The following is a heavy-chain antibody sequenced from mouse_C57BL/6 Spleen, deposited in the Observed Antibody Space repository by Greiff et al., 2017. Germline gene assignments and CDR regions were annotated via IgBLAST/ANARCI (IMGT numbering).Heavy chain of an antibody. J-gene: IGHJ4*01. CDR3: ARLEYYVSRPYAMDY. D-gene: IGHD1-1*01. V-gene: IGHV1-55*01. CDR2: IYPGSGST. CDR1: GYTFTSYW. Sequence: QVQLQQPGAELVKPGASVKMSCKASGYTFTSYWITWVKQRPGQGLEWIGDIYPGSGSTNYNETFKSKVTLAVDTSSSTAYMQLSSLTSEDSAVYYCARLEYYVSRPYAMDYWGQGTSVTVSS.